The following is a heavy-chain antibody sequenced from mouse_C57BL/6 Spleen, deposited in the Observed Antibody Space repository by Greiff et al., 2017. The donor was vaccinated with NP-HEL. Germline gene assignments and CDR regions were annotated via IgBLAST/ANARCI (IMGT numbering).Heavy chain of an antibody. CDR2: IHPTSGST. V-gene: IGHV1-64*01. CDR3: ARDYGSSYLYYFDY. Sequence: QVQLQQPGAELVKPGASVKLSCKASGYTFTSYWMHWVKPRPGQGLEWIGMIHPTSGSTNYNEKFKSKATLTVDKSSSTAYMQLSSLTSEDSAVYYCARDYGSSYLYYFDYWGQGTTLTVSS. D-gene: IGHD1-1*01. CDR1: GYTFTSYW. J-gene: IGHJ2*01.